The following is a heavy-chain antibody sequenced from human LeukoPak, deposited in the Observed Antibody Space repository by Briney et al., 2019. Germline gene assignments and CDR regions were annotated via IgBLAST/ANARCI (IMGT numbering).Heavy chain of an antibody. CDR2: ISAYNGNT. Sequence: ASVKVSCKASGYTFTSYGISWVRQAPGQGLEWMGLISAYNGNTNYAQKLQGRVTMTTDTSTSTAYLELRSLRSDDTAVYYCARFVWELPLDYWGQGTLVTVSS. CDR3: ARFVWELPLDY. V-gene: IGHV1-18*01. J-gene: IGHJ4*02. D-gene: IGHD1-26*01. CDR1: GYTFTSYG.